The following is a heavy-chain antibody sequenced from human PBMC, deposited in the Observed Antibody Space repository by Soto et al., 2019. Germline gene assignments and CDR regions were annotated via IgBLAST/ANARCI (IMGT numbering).Heavy chain of an antibody. J-gene: IGHJ6*03. V-gene: IGHV3-74*01. Sequence: EVKLVESGGGLVQPGGSLRLSCAASGFTFTNYWMYWVRQAPGKGLVWVSRINSDGSVSSYADSVKGRLTISRDNFKNTLYLQMNSLRADDTAVYYCARGDCVGGTCYSLAGSFYYYMDVWGKGTTVTVFS. CDR1: GFTFTNYW. CDR3: ARGDCVGGTCYSLAGSFYYYMDV. CDR2: INSDGSVS. D-gene: IGHD2-15*01.